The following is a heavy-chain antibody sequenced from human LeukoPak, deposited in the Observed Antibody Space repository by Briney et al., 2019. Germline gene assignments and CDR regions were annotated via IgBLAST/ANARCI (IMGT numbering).Heavy chain of an antibody. Sequence: KPSETLSLTCAVSGGSISSSNWWSWVRQPPGKGLEWIGEIYHSGSTNYNPSLKSRVTISVDKSKNQFSLELSSVTAADTAVYYCARVGSAWRDAFDIWGQGTMVTVSS. CDR2: IYHSGST. D-gene: IGHD6-19*01. J-gene: IGHJ3*02. CDR1: GGSISSSNW. CDR3: ARVGSAWRDAFDI. V-gene: IGHV4-4*02.